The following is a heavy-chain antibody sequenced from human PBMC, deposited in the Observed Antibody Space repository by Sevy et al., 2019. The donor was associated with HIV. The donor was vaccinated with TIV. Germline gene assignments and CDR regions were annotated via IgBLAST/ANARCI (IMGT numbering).Heavy chain of an antibody. V-gene: IGHV3-48*03. CDR2: ITNSGTTK. D-gene: IGHD3-22*01. Sequence: GGSLRLSCTASGFPFSSYEMNWVRQAPGKGLEWVSYITNSGTTKYYSDSVRGRFTISRDNARNSLHLQMNSLRAEDTAVYYCAKALNPALESMIEVIFRSLKGFDVWGQGTMVTVSS. CDR1: GFPFSSYE. J-gene: IGHJ3*01. CDR3: AKALNPALESMIEVIFRSLKGFDV.